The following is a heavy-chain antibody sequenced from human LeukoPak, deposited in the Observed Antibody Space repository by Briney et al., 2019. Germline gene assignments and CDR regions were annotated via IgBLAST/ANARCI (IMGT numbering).Heavy chain of an antibody. D-gene: IGHD1-26*01. V-gene: IGHV3-21*01. J-gene: IGHJ4*02. CDR3: ASGGMGVFDY. Sequence: GGSLRLSCAASGFTFSSYSMNWVRQAPGKGLEWVSSISSSSSYIYYADSVKGRFTISRDNAKNSLYLQMNSLRAEDTAVYYCASGGMGVFDYWAREPWSPSPQ. CDR1: GFTFSSYS. CDR2: ISSSSSYI.